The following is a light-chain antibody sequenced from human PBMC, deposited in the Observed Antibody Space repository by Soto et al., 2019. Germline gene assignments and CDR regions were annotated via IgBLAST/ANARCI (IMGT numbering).Light chain of an antibody. CDR1: QGISSF. CDR2: GAS. CDR3: QKYSSVIT. V-gene: IGKV1-27*01. Sequence: DIQMTQSPSSLSASVGDRVTITCRAGQGISSFVAWYQQKPGKVPRLLISGASTLQSGVPSRFSGSGSGTDFTLTITSLQPEDVATYYCQKYSSVITFGQGTRLEIK. J-gene: IGKJ5*01.